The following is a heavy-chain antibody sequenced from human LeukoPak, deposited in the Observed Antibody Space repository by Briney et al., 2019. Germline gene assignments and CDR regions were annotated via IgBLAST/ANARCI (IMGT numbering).Heavy chain of an antibody. V-gene: IGHV3-74*01. D-gene: IGHD6-13*01. CDR2: INSDGSST. Sequence: GGSLRLSCAASGFTFSSYWMHWARQAPGKGLVWVSRINSDGSSTSYADSVKGRFTISRDNAKNTLYLQMNSLRAEDTAVYYCARADSSSRYVYYFDYWGQGTLVTVSS. CDR1: GFTFSSYW. CDR3: ARADSSSRYVYYFDY. J-gene: IGHJ4*02.